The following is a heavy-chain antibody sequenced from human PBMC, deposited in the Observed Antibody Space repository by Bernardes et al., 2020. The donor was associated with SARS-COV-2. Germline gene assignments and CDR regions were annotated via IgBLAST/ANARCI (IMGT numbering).Heavy chain of an antibody. Sequence: GSLRLSCAASGFTFTVNGMHWFRQAPGKGLEWVAFLSQDATHKIYADSVKGRFTISRDISKTTLYLQMNGLRPEDTAIYYCARASSGWYRRSDWYFDLWGRGTLVTVSS. V-gene: IGHV3-30*03. J-gene: IGHJ2*01. D-gene: IGHD6-19*01. CDR3: ARASSGWYRRSDWYFDL. CDR2: LSQDATHK. CDR1: GFTFTVNG.